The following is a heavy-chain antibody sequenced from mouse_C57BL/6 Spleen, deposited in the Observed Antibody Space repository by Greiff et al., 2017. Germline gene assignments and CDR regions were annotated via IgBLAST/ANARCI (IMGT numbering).Heavy chain of an antibody. J-gene: IGHJ4*01. CDR2: INPGSGGT. V-gene: IGHV1-54*01. D-gene: IGHD1-1*01. CDR3: ARTYYYGSSRNAMDY. CDR1: GYAFTNYL. Sequence: VKLLESGAELVRPGTSVKVSCKASGYAFTNYLIEWVKQRPGQGLEWIGVINPGSGGTNYNEKFKGKATLTADKSSSTAYMQLSSLTSEDSAVYFCARTYYYGSSRNAMDYWGQGTSVTVSS.